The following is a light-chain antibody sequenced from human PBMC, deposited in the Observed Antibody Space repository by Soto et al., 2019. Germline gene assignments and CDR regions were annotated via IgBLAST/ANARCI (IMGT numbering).Light chain of an antibody. CDR1: SSDVGYYNY. J-gene: IGLJ2*01. V-gene: IGLV2-11*01. Sequence: QSVLTQPRSVSGSPGQSVTISCTGTSSDVGYYNYVSWYQQHPGKAPKFMIYDVSKRPSGVPDRFSGSKSGNTASLTISGLQAEDEADYYCCSYAGSYTLVFGGGTKVTVL. CDR2: DVS. CDR3: CSYAGSYTLV.